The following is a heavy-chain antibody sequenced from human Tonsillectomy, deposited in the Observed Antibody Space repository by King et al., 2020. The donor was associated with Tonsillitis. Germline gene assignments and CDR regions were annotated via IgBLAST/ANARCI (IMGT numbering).Heavy chain of an antibody. CDR3: ASARDYYSGMDV. J-gene: IGHJ6*02. CDR2: INTDGSSI. Sequence: VQLVESGGGLVQPGGSLRLSCAASGFTFSSYWMHWVRHAPGKGLVWVSRINTDGSSITYADSVKGRFTIYRDNAKNTLYLQMNSLRAEDTAVYYCASARDYYSGMDVWVQGTTVTVSS. CDR1: GFTFSSYW. V-gene: IGHV3-74*03.